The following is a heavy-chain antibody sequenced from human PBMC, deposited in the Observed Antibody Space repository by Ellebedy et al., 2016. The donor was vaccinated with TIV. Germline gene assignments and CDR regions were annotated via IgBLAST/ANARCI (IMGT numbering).Heavy chain of an antibody. CDR3: ARLSSGWYRATLDAFDI. CDR1: GYSFTSYW. Sequence: GESLKISXKGSGYSFTSYWIGWVRQMPGKGLEWMGIIYPGDSDTRYSPSFQGQVTISADKSISTAYLQWSSLKASDTAMYYCARLSSGWYRATLDAFDIWGQGTMVTVSS. D-gene: IGHD6-19*01. V-gene: IGHV5-51*01. J-gene: IGHJ3*02. CDR2: IYPGDSDT.